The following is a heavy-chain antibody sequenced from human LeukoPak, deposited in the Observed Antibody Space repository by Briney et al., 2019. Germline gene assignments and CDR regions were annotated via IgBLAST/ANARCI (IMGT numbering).Heavy chain of an antibody. D-gene: IGHD2-2*01. CDR3: ARGYCVSTTGHDI. CDR2: ISSSCNTI. V-gene: IGHV3-48*02. CDR1: GLIFSNYS. J-gene: IGHJ3*02. Sequence: GGSRRLSCAASGLIFSNYSMNWVCQASGKGLGWVSFISSSCNTIYYADSVKGRFTISRDNAKNSLYLQMNSLRDEDTAVYYCARGYCVSTTGHDIWGQGTMVTVSS.